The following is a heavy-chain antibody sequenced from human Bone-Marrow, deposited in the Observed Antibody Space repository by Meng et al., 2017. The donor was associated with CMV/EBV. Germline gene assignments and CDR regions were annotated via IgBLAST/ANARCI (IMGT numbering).Heavy chain of an antibody. D-gene: IGHD2-15*01. CDR3: ASEEGVGY. CDR1: GYTFTSYY. J-gene: IGHJ4*02. CDR2: INPSGGST. V-gene: IGHV1-46*01. Sequence: ASVKVSCKASGYTFTSYYMHWVRQAPGQGLEWMGIINPSGGSTTYAQKFQGRVTITADKSTSTAYMELSSLRSEDTAVYYCASEEGVGYWGQGTLVTVSS.